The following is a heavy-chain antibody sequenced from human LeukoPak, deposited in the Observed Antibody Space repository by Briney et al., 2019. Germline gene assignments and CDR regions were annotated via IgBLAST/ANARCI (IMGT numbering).Heavy chain of an antibody. CDR1: GFTFSDYY. CDR2: ISSSGSTI. V-gene: IGHV3-11*01. Sequence: PGGSLRLSCAASGFTFSDYYMSWIRQAPGKGLEWVSYISSSGSTIYYADSVKGRFTISRDNAKNSLYLQMNSLRAEDTALYYCARDTDYYDSSGYGRLFDYWGQGTLVTVSS. D-gene: IGHD3-22*01. CDR3: ARDTDYYDSSGYGRLFDY. J-gene: IGHJ4*02.